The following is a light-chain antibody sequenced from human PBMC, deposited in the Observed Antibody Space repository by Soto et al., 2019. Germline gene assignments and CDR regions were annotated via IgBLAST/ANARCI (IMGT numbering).Light chain of an antibody. CDR3: SAYTSRSTLV. J-gene: IGLJ2*01. CDR2: EVR. CDR1: SRDIGAYNL. Sequence: QSALTQPASLSGSPGQSITISCSGTSRDIGAYNLVSWYQQLPGKAPKLLIYEVRSRPSGISYRFSGSKSGTTASLTISSLLPEDEADYYCSAYTSRSTLVFDGGTKLTVL. V-gene: IGLV2-14*01.